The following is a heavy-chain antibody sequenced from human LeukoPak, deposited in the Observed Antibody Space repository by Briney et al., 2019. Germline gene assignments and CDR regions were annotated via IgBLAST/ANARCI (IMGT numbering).Heavy chain of an antibody. CDR3: ATDRDNWNDSLFDY. D-gene: IGHD1-1*01. J-gene: IGHJ4*02. CDR1: GYTFTSYD. CDR2: MNPNSGNT. Sequence: ASVKVSCKASGYTFTSYDINWVRQATGQGLEWMGWMNPNSGNTGYAQKFQGRVTITRNTSISTAYMELSSLRSEDTAVYYCATDRDNWNDSLFDYWGQGTLVTVSS. V-gene: IGHV1-8*03.